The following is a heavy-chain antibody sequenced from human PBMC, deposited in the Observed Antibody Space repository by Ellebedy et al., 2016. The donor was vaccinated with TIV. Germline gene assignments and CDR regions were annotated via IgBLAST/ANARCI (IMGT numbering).Heavy chain of an antibody. CDR2: ISSSSSYI. J-gene: IGHJ6*02. D-gene: IGHD1-20*01. V-gene: IGHV3-21*01. Sequence: GESLKISXAASGFTFSSYSMNWVRQAPGKGLEWVSSISSSSSYIYYADSVKGRFTISRDNAKNSLYLQMNSLRAEDTAVYYCARAGYNWNEFDYYYGMDVWGQGTTVTVSS. CDR1: GFTFSSYS. CDR3: ARAGYNWNEFDYYYGMDV.